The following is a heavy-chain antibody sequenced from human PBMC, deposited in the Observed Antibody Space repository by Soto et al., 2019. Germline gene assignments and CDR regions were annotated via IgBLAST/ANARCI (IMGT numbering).Heavy chain of an antibody. V-gene: IGHV3-23*01. D-gene: IGHD1-26*01. CDR1: VFTFSSYA. J-gene: IGHJ5*02. CDR3: ANLPTTWTAIISSHVRWCDP. Sequence: GGSLRLSCAASVFTFSSYAMTWVGQSPGKGLEWVSAISGSGGNTYYADSVKGRFTSSRDNSKNTLYLQMNSLRAKDTAVDYCANLPTTWTAIISSHVRWCDPWGQGTRVTVPQ. CDR2: ISGSGGNT.